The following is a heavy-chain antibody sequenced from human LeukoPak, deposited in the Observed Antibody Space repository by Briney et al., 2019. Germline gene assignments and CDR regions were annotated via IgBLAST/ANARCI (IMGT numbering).Heavy chain of an antibody. CDR1: GFTFTDHP. V-gene: IGHV3-69-1*01. D-gene: IGHD3-16*01. CDR3: AKDRANWAIDD. Sequence: ETLSLSCVASGFTFTDHPMNWVRQAPGKGLEWISYIGGDGIAFYADSVKGRFTASKDDARKSMYLQMNSLRVEDTAVYYCAKDRANWAIDDWGQGTQVTVSS. J-gene: IGHJ4*02. CDR2: IGGDGIA.